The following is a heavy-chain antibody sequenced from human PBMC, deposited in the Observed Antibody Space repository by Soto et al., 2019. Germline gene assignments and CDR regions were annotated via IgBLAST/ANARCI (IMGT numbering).Heavy chain of an antibody. J-gene: IGHJ4*02. CDR1: GGTFSSYA. CDR2: IIPIFGTA. Sequence: ASVKVSCKASGGTFSSYAISWVRQAPGQGLEWMGGIIPIFGTANYAQKFQGRVTITADASTSTAYMELSSLRSEDTAVYYCARGPYYYGSWSYCFDYWGQGTLVTVSS. D-gene: IGHD3-10*01. V-gene: IGHV1-69*13. CDR3: ARGPYYYGSWSYCFDY.